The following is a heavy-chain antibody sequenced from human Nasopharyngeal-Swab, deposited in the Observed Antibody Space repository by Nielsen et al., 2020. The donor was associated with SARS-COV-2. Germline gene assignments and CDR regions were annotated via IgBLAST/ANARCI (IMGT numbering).Heavy chain of an antibody. CDR2: IYDSGRT. Sequence: SETLSLTCTVSGGSIRSYYWSWIRQPPGKGLEWIGYIYDSGRTNYNPSLKSQVTISVDTSKNQFSLKLSSVTAADTAVYYCARVFCSTTSCYSFDYWGQGTLVTVSS. CDR1: GGSIRSYY. V-gene: IGHV4-59*01. D-gene: IGHD2-2*01. J-gene: IGHJ4*02. CDR3: ARVFCSTTSCYSFDY.